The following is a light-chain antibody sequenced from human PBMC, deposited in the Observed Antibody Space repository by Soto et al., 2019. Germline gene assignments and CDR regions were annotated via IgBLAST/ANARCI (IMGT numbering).Light chain of an antibody. CDR2: HAS. CDR1: QSLTSKY. J-gene: IGKJ4*01. CDR3: QQYSDAPLT. Sequence: EIVLTQSPGTLSLSPGDRATVSCRASQSLTSKYLAWYQQKPGQAPRGVIYHASRRAAGIPDRCSGSGSETDFTLILSRLESEDFAVYSCQQYSDAPLTFGGGTTVEIK. V-gene: IGKV3-20*01.